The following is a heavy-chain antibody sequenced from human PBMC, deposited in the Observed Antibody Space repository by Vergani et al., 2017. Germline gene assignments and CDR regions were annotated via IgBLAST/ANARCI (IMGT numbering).Heavy chain of an antibody. D-gene: IGHD3-10*01. V-gene: IGHV4-39*02. CDR3: ARRRGDDWDFDL. Sequence: QLQLQESGPGLVKPSETLSLICTVSGGSINPSSSFWGWIRQSPGKGLECIGSLNYVGRTYYIPSLQSRATVFVDTYKIHFSLNLASVTAADTAVYYCARRRGDDWDFDLWGRGTLVTVSS. CDR1: GGSINPSSSF. CDR2: LNYVGRT. J-gene: IGHJ2*01.